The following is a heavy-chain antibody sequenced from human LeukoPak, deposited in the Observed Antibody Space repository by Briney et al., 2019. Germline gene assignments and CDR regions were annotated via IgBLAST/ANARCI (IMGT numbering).Heavy chain of an antibody. Sequence: GGSLRLSCAASGFTFSSYGMHWVRQAPGKGLEWVAVMWYDGSNKYYADSVKGRFTISRDNSKNTLYLQMNSLRAEDTALYYCARELISTTWRGNRSYFDLWGRGTLVTVSS. V-gene: IGHV3-33*01. J-gene: IGHJ2*01. CDR1: GFTFSSYG. CDR2: MWYDGSNK. CDR3: ARELISTTWRGNRSYFDL. D-gene: IGHD1-1*01.